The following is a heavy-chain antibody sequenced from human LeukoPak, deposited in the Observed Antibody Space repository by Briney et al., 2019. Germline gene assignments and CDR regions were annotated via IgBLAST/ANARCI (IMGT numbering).Heavy chain of an antibody. D-gene: IGHD5-24*01. CDR2: IIPIFGTA. J-gene: IGHJ3*02. CDR1: GYTFTGYY. CDR3: AREDPNGSPGAFDI. Sequence: SVKVSCKASGYTFTGYYMHWVRQAPGQGLEWMGRIIPIFGTANYAQKFQGRVTITTDESTSTAYMELSSLRSEDTAVYYCAREDPNGSPGAFDIWGQGTMVTVSS. V-gene: IGHV1-69*05.